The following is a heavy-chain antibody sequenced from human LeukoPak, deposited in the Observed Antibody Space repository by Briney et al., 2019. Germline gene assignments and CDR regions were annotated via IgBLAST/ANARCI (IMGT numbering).Heavy chain of an antibody. CDR2: IYYSGST. J-gene: IGHJ5*02. CDR1: GGSISSGDYY. Sequence: ETSQTLSLTCTVSGGSISSGDYYWSWIRQPPGKGLEWIGYIYYSGSTNYNPSLKSRVTISVDTSKNQFSLKLSSVTAADTAVYYCARQIVVVVAATPGWFDPWGQGTLVTVSS. CDR3: ARQIVVVVAATPGWFDP. V-gene: IGHV4-30-4*01. D-gene: IGHD2-15*01.